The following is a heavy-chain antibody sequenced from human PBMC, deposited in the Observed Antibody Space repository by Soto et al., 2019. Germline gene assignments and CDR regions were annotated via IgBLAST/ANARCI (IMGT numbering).Heavy chain of an antibody. J-gene: IGHJ5*02. CDR1: GYTFITYY. V-gene: IGHV1-46*01. CDR2: INPSGGST. D-gene: IGHD2-21*02. Sequence: QVQLVQSAAEVKKPGASVKLSCKASGYTFITYYMYWVRQAPGQGLEWKGTINPSGGSTHYAQKFQGRVTMTTDTSTSTVYMELSSLRADDTAVYYCAKKASYCDAGWFDPWGQGSLVTVSS. CDR3: AKKASYCDAGWFDP.